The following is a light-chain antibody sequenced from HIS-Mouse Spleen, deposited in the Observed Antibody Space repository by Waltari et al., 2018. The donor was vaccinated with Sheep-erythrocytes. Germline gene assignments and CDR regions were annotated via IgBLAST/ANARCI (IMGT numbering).Light chain of an antibody. J-gene: IGKJ4*01. CDR2: DAS. CDR3: QQYDNLPG. Sequence: IQLTQSPSSLSASVGDRVTITCQASQDISNYLNWYQQKPGKAPKLLIYDASNLETGVPSRFSGSGSGTDFTFTISSLQPEDIATYYCQQYDNLPGFGGGTKVEIK. CDR1: QDISNY. V-gene: IGKV1-33*01.